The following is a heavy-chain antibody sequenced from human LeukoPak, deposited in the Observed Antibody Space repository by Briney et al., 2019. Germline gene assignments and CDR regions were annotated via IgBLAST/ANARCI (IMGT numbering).Heavy chain of an antibody. CDR2: ISSSSSYV. J-gene: IGHJ6*03. V-gene: IGHV3-21*01. CDR1: GFTFSSFS. Sequence: GGSLRLSCAASGFTFSSFSMNWVRQAPGKGLEWVSSISSSSSYVYYADSVKGRFTISRDNAKNSLYLQMNSLRAEDTAVYYCARSPEIYFMDVWGKGTTVTVSS. D-gene: IGHD5-24*01. CDR3: ARSPEIYFMDV.